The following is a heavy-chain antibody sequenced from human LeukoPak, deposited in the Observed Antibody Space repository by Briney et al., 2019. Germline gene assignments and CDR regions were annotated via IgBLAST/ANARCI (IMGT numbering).Heavy chain of an antibody. J-gene: IGHJ6*02. CDR1: GFTFSSYD. CDR2: IGTAGDT. Sequence: PGGSLRLSCAASGFTFSSYDMHWVRQATGKGLEWVSAIGTAGDTYYPGSVKGRFTISRENAKYSLYLQMNSLRAGDTAVYYCARGESGFGEGRDYYYYYGMDVWGQGTTVTVSS. V-gene: IGHV3-13*01. CDR3: ARGESGFGEGRDYYYYYGMDV. D-gene: IGHD3-10*01.